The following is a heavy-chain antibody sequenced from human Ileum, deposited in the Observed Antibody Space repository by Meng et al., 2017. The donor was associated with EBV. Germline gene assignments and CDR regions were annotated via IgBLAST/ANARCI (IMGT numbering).Heavy chain of an antibody. V-gene: IGHV4-4*02. CDR1: GGSISRSDW. J-gene: IGHJ4*02. Sequence: QVRPQEPGPGLVKPSETLSLPCAVAGGSISRSDWWSWLRPPQGSGLEWIGETSHSGSTNYSPSLKSRVTISLDKSKNQLSLKLNSVTAADTAVYYCASSDYYRSDYWGQGTLVTVSS. CDR2: TSHSGST. CDR3: ASSDYYRSDY. D-gene: IGHD3-22*01.